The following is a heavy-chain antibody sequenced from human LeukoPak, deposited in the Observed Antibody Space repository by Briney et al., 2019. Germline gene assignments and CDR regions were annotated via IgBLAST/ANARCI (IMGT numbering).Heavy chain of an antibody. CDR2: IKQDGSEK. D-gene: IGHD3-10*01. J-gene: IGHJ4*02. V-gene: IGHV3-7*01. Sequence: GGSLRLSCAASGFTFSSYWMSWVRQAPGKGLEWVANIKQDGSEKYYVDSVKGRFTISRDNAKNSLYLQMNSLRAEDTAVYYCARVQGYYYASGSSYYFDYWGQGTLVTVSS. CDR1: GFTFSSYW. CDR3: ARVQGYYYASGSSYYFDY.